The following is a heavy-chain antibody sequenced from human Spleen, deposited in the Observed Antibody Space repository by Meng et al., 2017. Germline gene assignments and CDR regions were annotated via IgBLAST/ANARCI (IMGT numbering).Heavy chain of an antibody. V-gene: IGHV5-51*01. CDR2: IYPDDSDT. CDR3: TRRVSYSSTLAPFDY. D-gene: IGHD6-13*01. J-gene: IGHJ4*02. Sequence: GESLKISCKGSGYSFTSYWIGWVRQTPGKGLEWMGIIYPDDSDTRYSPSFQGQVTISADKSINTAYLQWSSLKASDTAMYYCTRRVSYSSTLAPFDYWGQGTQVTVSS. CDR1: GYSFTSYW.